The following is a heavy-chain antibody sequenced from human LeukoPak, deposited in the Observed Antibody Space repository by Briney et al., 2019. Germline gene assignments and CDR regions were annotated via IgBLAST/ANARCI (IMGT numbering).Heavy chain of an antibody. Sequence: QPGGSLRLSCAASGFTSGDYWMSWVRQAPGRGLEWVASINQDGTKKDYVDSVKGRFTISRDNAKNSLHLQMSSLRAEDTAVYYCARETNLGVWGQGTTVTVSS. V-gene: IGHV3-7*05. J-gene: IGHJ6*02. D-gene: IGHD1-14*01. CDR2: INQDGTKK. CDR3: ARETNLGV. CDR1: GFTSGDYW.